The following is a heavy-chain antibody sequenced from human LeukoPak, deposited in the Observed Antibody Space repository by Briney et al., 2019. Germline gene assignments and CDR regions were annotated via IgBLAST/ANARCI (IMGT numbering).Heavy chain of an antibody. J-gene: IGHJ2*01. Sequence: TLSLTCTVSGGSISSGGYYWSWIRHHPGKGLEWIWYIYYSGSTYYNPSLKSRFTISVDTSKNQLSLMLSSVTAADTAVYYCARKAWGSSNWYFDLWGRGTLVTVSS. CDR2: IYYSGST. CDR1: GGSISSGGYY. CDR3: ARKAWGSSNWYFDL. D-gene: IGHD7-27*01. V-gene: IGHV4-31*03.